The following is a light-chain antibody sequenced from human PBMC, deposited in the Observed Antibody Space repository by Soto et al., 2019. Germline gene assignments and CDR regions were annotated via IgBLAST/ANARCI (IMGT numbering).Light chain of an antibody. CDR2: RAS. Sequence: EIVLTQSPGTLSLSPGERATLSCRASQSVSSIYLAWYQQKPGQAPRLLIYRASSRATDIPDRFSGSGSGTDFTLTISRLEPEDFAVYYCQQYGGSPPYTFGQGTKLEIK. CDR3: QQYGGSPPYT. CDR1: QSVSSIY. J-gene: IGKJ2*01. V-gene: IGKV3-20*01.